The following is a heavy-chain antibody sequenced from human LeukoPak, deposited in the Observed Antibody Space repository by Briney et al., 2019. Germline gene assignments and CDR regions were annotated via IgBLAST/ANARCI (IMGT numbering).Heavy chain of an antibody. Sequence: SETLSLTCTVSGYSISSGHYWGWIRQPPGKGLEWIGSIYHSGSTYYNPSLKSRVTISVDTSKNQFSLKLSSVTAADTAVYYCARVDSSNWYEYRGYFDYWGQGTLVTVSS. CDR2: IYHSGST. V-gene: IGHV4-38-2*02. J-gene: IGHJ4*02. CDR3: ARVDSSNWYEYRGYFDY. CDR1: GYSISSGHY. D-gene: IGHD6-13*01.